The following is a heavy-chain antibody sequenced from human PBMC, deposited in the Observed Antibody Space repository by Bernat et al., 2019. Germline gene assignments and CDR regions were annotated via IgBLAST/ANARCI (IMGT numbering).Heavy chain of an antibody. J-gene: IGHJ4*02. CDR2: INRDGSIT. D-gene: IGHD1-1*01. CDR1: GFTFSSYW. CDR3: ARGPHPDSSGTGSY. Sequence: EVQLVESGGGLVQPGGSLRLSCAASGFTFSSYWMHWVLQFPGKGLVWVSRINRDGSITNYADSVMGRFTISRDNARNTVFLQMNSLRVDDTAIYYCARGPHPDSSGTGSYWGQGTLVTVSS. V-gene: IGHV3-74*01.